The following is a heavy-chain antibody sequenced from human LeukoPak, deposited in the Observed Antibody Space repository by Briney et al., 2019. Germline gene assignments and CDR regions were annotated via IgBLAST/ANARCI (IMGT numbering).Heavy chain of an antibody. CDR2: IIPIFGTA. Sequence: SVKVSCKASGGTFSSYAISWVRQAPGQGLEWMGGIIPIFGTANYAQKFQGRVTITTDESTSTAYMELSSLRSEDTAVYYCERDRGYYDSSGYPTRGAFDIWGQGTMVTVSS. D-gene: IGHD3-22*01. CDR3: ERDRGYYDSSGYPTRGAFDI. CDR1: GGTFSSYA. V-gene: IGHV1-69*05. J-gene: IGHJ3*02.